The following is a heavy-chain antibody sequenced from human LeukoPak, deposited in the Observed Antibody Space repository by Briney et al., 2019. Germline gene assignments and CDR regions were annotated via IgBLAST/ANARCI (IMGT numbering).Heavy chain of an antibody. Sequence: GGSLRLSCAASGFTFSSYCMNWVRQAPGKGLVWVSRINSNGSSTSYADSVKGRFTISTGNAKNTLYLQMNSLRAEDTAAYYCARALVVPAAMDAFDIWGQGTMVTVSS. CDR2: INSNGSST. V-gene: IGHV3-74*01. CDR3: ARALVVPAAMDAFDI. CDR1: GFTFSSYC. J-gene: IGHJ3*02. D-gene: IGHD2-2*01.